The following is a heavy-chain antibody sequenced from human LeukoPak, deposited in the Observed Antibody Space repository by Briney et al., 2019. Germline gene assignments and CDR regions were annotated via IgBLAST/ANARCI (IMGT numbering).Heavy chain of an antibody. V-gene: IGHV3-53*01. D-gene: IGHD3-9*01. CDR3: TRDLMDYDVSTGLHHYYMDV. Sequence: GGSLRLSCAASGFIVSSKYMSWVRQAPGRGLEWVSTVYSNDDTYYADPVKGRFSISRDKSKNTLYLQMNSLRAEDTAVYYCTRDLMDYDVSTGLHHYYMDVWGQGTTVTVSS. J-gene: IGHJ6*02. CDR2: VYSNDDT. CDR1: GFIVSSKY.